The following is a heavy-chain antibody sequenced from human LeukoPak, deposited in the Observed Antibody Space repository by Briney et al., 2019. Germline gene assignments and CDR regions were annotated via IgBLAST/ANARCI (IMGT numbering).Heavy chain of an antibody. CDR1: EFTFSSHA. Sequence: GGSLRLSGTASEFTFSSHAMTWVRQTAGMGLHWVSSISGSGSGAYYADSVKGRVTISRDNSKNTLFLQMDSLRPEDTAMYYCAKVRGAHVHLQVDFDYWRQGALVTVSS. D-gene: IGHD3-3*01. CDR2: ISGSGSGA. CDR3: AKVRGAHVHLQVDFDY. J-gene: IGHJ4*02. V-gene: IGHV3-23*01.